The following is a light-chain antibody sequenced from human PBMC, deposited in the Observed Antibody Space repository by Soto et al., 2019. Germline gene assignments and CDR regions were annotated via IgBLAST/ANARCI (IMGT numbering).Light chain of an antibody. CDR1: QSVSSSY. J-gene: IGKJ1*01. CDR2: GAS. Sequence: ETVLTQSPGTLSLSPGERATLSCRASQSVSSSYLAWYQQKPGQAPRLLIYGASSRATGIPDRFSGSGSGTDFTLTISRLEPEDFAVYYCQQYGSSRTFXQGTKLDIK. V-gene: IGKV3-20*01. CDR3: QQYGSSRT.